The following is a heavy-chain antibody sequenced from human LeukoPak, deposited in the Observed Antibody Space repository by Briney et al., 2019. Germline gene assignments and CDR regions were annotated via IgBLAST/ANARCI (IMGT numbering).Heavy chain of an antibody. CDR1: GFTFSSYW. Sequence: GGSLRLSCAVSGFTFSSYWMSWVRQAPGKGLEWVANIKQDGSEKYYVDSVKGRFTISRDNAKNSLYLQMNSLRAEDTAVYYRARVGILAAAGTGWFDPWGQGTLVTVSS. J-gene: IGHJ5*02. CDR2: IKQDGSEK. CDR3: ARVGILAAAGTGWFDP. D-gene: IGHD6-13*01. V-gene: IGHV3-7*01.